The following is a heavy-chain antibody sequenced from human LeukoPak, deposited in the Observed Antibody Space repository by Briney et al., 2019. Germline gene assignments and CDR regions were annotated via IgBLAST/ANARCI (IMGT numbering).Heavy chain of an antibody. J-gene: IGHJ3*02. CDR2: IYYSGST. CDR1: GASITSYY. D-gene: IGHD4-23*01. Sequence: SETLSLTCTVSGASITSYYWSWIRQPPGKGLEWIGYIYYSGSTNYNTSLKSRVTISLDTSKNQFSMKLSSVTAADTAVYYCARWESLRGSRIFDIWGQGTMVTVSS. V-gene: IGHV4-59*01. CDR3: ARWESLRGSRIFDI.